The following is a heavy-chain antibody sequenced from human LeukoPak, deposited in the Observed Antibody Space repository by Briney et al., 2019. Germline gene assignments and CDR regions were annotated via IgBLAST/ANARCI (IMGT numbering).Heavy chain of an antibody. CDR1: GYSFTSYC. D-gene: IGHD3-22*01. V-gene: IGHV5-10-1*01. J-gene: IGHJ4*02. Sequence: GESLRISCKGSGYSFTSYCISWVRQMPGKGLEWMGRIDPSDSYTNYSPSFQGHVTISADKSISTAYLQWSSLKASDTAMYYCAKVEGHRVYDSSGYLPNDYWGQGTLVTVSS. CDR2: IDPSDSYT. CDR3: AKVEGHRVYDSSGYLPNDY.